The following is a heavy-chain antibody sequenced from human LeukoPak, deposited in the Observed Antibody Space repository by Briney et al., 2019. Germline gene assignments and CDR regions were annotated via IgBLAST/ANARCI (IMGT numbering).Heavy chain of an antibody. CDR1: GFAFSSYW. V-gene: IGHV3-7*01. CDR2: IKQDGSEK. J-gene: IGHJ4*02. Sequence: GGSLRLSCAASGFAFSSYWMSWVRQATGKGLEWVANIKQDGSEKYYVDSVKGRFTISRDNAKNSLYLQMNSLRAEDTAVYYCARDGLYYGSGSHDYWGQGTLVTVSS. CDR3: ARDGLYYGSGSHDY. D-gene: IGHD3-10*01.